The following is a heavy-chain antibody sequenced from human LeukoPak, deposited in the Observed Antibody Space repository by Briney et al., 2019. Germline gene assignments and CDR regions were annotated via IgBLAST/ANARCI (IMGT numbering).Heavy chain of an antibody. CDR2: IIPIFGTA. CDR1: GCTFTGYY. Sequence: GASVKVSCKASGCTFTGYYMHWVRQAPGQGLEWMGGIIPIFGTANYAQKFQGRVTITADESTSTAYMELSSLRSEDTAVYYCARAVYQLHYYFDYWGQGTLVTVSS. CDR3: ARAVYQLHYYFDY. V-gene: IGHV1-69*13. D-gene: IGHD2-2*01. J-gene: IGHJ4*02.